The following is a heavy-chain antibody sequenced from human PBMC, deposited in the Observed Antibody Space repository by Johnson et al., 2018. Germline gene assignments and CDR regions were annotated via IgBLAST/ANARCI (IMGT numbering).Heavy chain of an antibody. D-gene: IGHD3-10*01. J-gene: IGHJ3*02. CDR2: IKRKSDGGTT. CDR1: GFTFSSAW. CDR3: TPDFPQVLWFGEMTVRGFDI. V-gene: IGHV3-15*07. Sequence: VQLVESGGGLVKXGGSXRLXCTTSGFTFSSAWMNWVRQAPGKGLEWVGRIKRKSDGGTTDYAAPVKGRFSISRDESTNTVDVQISNLQTEDTAVYDCTPDFPQVLWFGEMTVRGFDIWGQGTLVTVSS.